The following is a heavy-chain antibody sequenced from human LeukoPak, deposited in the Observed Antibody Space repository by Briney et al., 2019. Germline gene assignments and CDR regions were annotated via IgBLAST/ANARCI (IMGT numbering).Heavy chain of an antibody. CDR1: GGSFSGYY. D-gene: IGHD3-9*01. CDR3: ALAYDDILTGYSYYFDY. Sequence: PETLSLTCAVYGGSFSGYYWSWIRQPPGKGLEWIGEINHSGSTNYNPSLKSRVTISVDTSKNQFSLKLSSVTAADTAVYYCALAYDDILTGYSYYFDYWGQGTLVTVSS. J-gene: IGHJ4*02. V-gene: IGHV4-34*01. CDR2: INHSGST.